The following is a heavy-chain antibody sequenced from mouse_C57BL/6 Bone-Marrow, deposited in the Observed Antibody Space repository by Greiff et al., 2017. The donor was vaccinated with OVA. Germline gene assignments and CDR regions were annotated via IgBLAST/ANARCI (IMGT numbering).Heavy chain of an antibody. Sequence: VQLQQSVAELVRPGASVKLSCTASGFNIKNTYMHWVKQRPEQGLEWIGRIDPANGNTKYAPKFQGKATITADTSSNTAYLQLSSLTSEDTAIYYWAGGMTTVVATPYWYFEVWGTGTTVTVSS. CDR1: GFNIKNTY. CDR2: IDPANGNT. D-gene: IGHD1-1*01. V-gene: IGHV14-3*01. J-gene: IGHJ1*03. CDR3: AGGMTTVVATPYWYFEV.